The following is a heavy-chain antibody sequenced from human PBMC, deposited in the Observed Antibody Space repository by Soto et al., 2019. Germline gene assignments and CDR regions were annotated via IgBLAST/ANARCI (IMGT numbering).Heavy chain of an antibody. V-gene: IGHV4-34*01. Sequence: AEPLSLTCAVYRGAFSGYSWNWIRHPPGKGLEWIGEINYSEDTNPTYNPSLKSRVTISADRTNNQLFLRLTSVTAADTAIYYCARDHVDDWGSKRNRPGRWGQGT. CDR1: RGAFSGYS. CDR2: INYSEDT. J-gene: IGHJ1*01. D-gene: IGHD3-16*01. CDR3: ARDHVDDWGSKRNRPGR.